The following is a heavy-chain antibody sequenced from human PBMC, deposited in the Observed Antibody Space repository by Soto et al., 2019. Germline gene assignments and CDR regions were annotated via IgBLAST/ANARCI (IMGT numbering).Heavy chain of an antibody. Sequence: SVKVSCKASGGTFSSYAISWVRQAPGQGLEWMGGIIPIFSTANYAQKFQGRVTITADESTSTAYMELSSLRSEDTAVYYCARAVREMATIYYFDYWGQGTLVTVSS. CDR3: ARAVREMATIYYFDY. CDR1: GGTFSSYA. CDR2: IIPIFSTA. D-gene: IGHD5-12*01. J-gene: IGHJ4*02. V-gene: IGHV1-69*13.